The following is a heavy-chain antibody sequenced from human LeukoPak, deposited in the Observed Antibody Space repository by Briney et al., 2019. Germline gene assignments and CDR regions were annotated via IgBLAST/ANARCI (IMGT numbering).Heavy chain of an antibody. V-gene: IGHV4-59*12. CDR2: IFYSGST. Sequence: PGGSLRLSCTASGFTFSNYGMSWVRQPPGKALEWIGNIFYSGSTYYSPSLKSRVTISLDTSRNQFSLKLNSVTAADTAVYYCAKSNGYGLIDIWGQGTMVTVSS. J-gene: IGHJ3*02. CDR3: AKSNGYGLIDI. CDR1: GFTFSNYG. D-gene: IGHD3-22*01.